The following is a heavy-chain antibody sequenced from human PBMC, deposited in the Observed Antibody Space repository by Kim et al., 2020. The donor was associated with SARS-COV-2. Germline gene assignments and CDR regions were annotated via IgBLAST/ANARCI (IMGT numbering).Heavy chain of an antibody. CDR3: ARGTGGEAAAEAPHDAFDI. D-gene: IGHD6-13*01. Sequence: SRVTISVDRSKNQFSLKLSSVTAADTAVYYCARGTGGEAAAEAPHDAFDIWGQGTMVTVSS. J-gene: IGHJ3*02. V-gene: IGHV4-30-2*01.